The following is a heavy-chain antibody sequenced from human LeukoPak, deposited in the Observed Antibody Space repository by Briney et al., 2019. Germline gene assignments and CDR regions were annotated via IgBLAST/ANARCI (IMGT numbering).Heavy chain of an antibody. CDR2: IYYSGST. Sequence: SETMSLTCTVSGGSISSYYWSWIRQPPGKGLEWIGYIYYSGSTNYNPSLKSRVTISVDTSKNQFSLKLSSVTAADTAVYYCARAVDTAEYYFDYWGQGTLVTVSS. CDR3: ARAVDTAEYYFDY. J-gene: IGHJ4*02. CDR1: GGSISSYY. D-gene: IGHD5-18*01. V-gene: IGHV4-59*01.